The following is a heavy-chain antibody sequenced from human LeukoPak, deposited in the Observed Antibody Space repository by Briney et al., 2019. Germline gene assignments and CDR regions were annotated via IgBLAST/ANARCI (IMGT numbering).Heavy chain of an antibody. Sequence: GSLRLSCAVSGFTFSSYAMHWVRQSPGKGLEWIGDRYQGGSVSYNPSLKSRVTVSVDTSKNQFSLKLNSVTAADTAVYYCAGAVGAYYYYYGMDVWGQGTTVTVS. J-gene: IGHJ6*02. V-gene: IGHV4-4*02. CDR1: GFTFSSYA. D-gene: IGHD1-26*01. CDR2: RYQGGSV. CDR3: AGAVGAYYYYYGMDV.